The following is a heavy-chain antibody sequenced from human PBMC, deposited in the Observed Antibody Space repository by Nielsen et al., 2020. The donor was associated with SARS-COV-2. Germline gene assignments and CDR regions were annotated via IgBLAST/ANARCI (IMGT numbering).Heavy chain of an antibody. V-gene: IGHV3-9*01. D-gene: IGHD1-26*01. CDR2: VTWNGGSI. CDR3: VGIVGAL. Sequence: SLKISCAASGFTFDDYAMHWVRQVPGKGLEWVSGVTWNGGSIGYADSVKGRFTVSRDNAKSSLYLEMSSLRTEDTAVYYCVGIVGALWGQGTLVTVSS. J-gene: IGHJ4*02. CDR1: GFTFDDYA.